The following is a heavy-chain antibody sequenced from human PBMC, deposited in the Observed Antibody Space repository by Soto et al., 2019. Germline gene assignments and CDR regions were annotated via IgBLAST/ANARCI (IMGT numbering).Heavy chain of an antibody. CDR1: GGSINNYY. D-gene: IGHD2-15*01. CDR2: IYYSGSI. V-gene: IGHV4-59*01. J-gene: IGHJ6*02. Sequence: PSETLSLTCTVSGGSINNYYWSWIRQPPGKGLEWIGYIYYSGSINYNPSLKSRVTISVDTSKNQFSLKLRSVTAADTAVYYCARYPLHCSGGNCYNFYYGLDVWGPGTTVTVSS. CDR3: ARYPLHCSGGNCYNFYYGLDV.